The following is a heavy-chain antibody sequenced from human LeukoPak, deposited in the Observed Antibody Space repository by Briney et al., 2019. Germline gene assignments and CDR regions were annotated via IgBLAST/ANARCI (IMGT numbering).Heavy chain of an antibody. J-gene: IGHJ4*02. D-gene: IGHD2-2*03. V-gene: IGHV5-51*01. Sequence: RGESLKISCKGSGYSFTSYWIGWVRQMPGKGLEWMGIIYPGDSDTRYSPSFQGQVTISADKSISTAYLQWSSLKASDTAMYYCARMPTGLDIVVVPAAFDYWGQGTLVTVSS. CDR3: ARMPTGLDIVVVPAAFDY. CDR2: IYPGDSDT. CDR1: GYSFTSYW.